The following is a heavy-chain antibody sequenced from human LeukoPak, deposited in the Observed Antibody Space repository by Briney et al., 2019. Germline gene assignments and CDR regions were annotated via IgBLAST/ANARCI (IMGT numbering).Heavy chain of an antibody. D-gene: IGHD3-22*01. CDR2: INHSGST. CDR3: ARAPPGFYCDSSGYPLDY. V-gene: IGHV4-34*01. J-gene: IGHJ4*02. CDR1: GGSFSGYY. Sequence: SETLSLTCAVYGGSFSGYYWSWIRQPPGKGLEWIGEINHSGSTNYNPSLKSRVTISVDTSKNQFSLKLSSVTAADTAVYYCARAPPGFYCDSSGYPLDYWGQGTLVTVSS.